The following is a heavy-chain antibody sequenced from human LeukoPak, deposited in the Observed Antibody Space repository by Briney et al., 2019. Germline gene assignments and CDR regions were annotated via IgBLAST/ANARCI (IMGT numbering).Heavy chain of an antibody. CDR2: ISGSGGST. V-gene: IGHV3-23*01. CDR1: GFSFSSYG. CDR3: AKGGKTNWFDP. J-gene: IGHJ5*02. Sequence: GGSLRLSCAVSGFSFSSYGMSWVRQAPGKGLEWVAFISGSGGSTKYADSVKGRFAISRDNSKNTLYLQMNSLRAEDTAVYYCAKGGKTNWFDPWGQGTLVTVSS.